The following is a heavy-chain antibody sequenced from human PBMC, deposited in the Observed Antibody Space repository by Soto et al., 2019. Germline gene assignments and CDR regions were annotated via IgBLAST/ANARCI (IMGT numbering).Heavy chain of an antibody. V-gene: IGHV3-23*01. Sequence: GGSPTLSCPASAFSSITYAMSCVRQAAGKGLEWVSGPRGRGGRTSSADSVKGRFAISRDNSRNTLYLQMNSLRDGDTAIYYCARGFSAGKGSPPDYWGQGTLVTVSS. CDR2: PRGRGGRT. CDR1: AFSSITYA. D-gene: IGHD3-10*01. CDR3: ARGFSAGKGSPPDY. J-gene: IGHJ4*02.